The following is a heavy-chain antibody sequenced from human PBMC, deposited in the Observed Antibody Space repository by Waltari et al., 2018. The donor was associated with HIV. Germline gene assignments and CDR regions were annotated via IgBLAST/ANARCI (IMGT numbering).Heavy chain of an antibody. CDR1: GYTFTSSG. J-gene: IGHJ4*02. Sequence: QVQLVQSGAEVKKPGASVKVSCKASGYTFTSSGISWGRQAPGQGLEWMGWISAYNGNINYAQNLQGRVTMTTDTTTSTAYMELRNLRSDDTAVYYCARDYYYDSSGYYSYFDSWGQGTLVTVSS. D-gene: IGHD3-22*01. CDR3: ARDYYYDSSGYYSYFDS. CDR2: ISAYNGNI. V-gene: IGHV1-18*01.